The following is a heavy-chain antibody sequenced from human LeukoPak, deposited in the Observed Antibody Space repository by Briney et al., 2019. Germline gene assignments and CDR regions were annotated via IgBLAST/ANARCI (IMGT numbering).Heavy chain of an antibody. V-gene: IGHV3-21*04. CDR3: ARGRAYESFDL. D-gene: IGHD5-12*01. CDR2: ISSSSYI. CDR1: GFTFSSYS. J-gene: IGHJ3*01. Sequence: PGGSLSLSCAASGFTFSSYSMNWVRQAPGKGLEWVSSISSSSYIYYADSVEGRFTISRENAKNSLYLQMNSLRAEDTAVYYCARGRAYESFDLWGQGTMVTVSS.